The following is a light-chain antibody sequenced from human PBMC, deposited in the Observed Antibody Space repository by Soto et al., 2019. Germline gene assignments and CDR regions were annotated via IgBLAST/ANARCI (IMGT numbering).Light chain of an antibody. Sequence: QSALTQPASVSGSLGQSITISCTGTSSDVGAFDYVSWYQQRPGKAPKLLIYNVYDRPSGISYRFSGSKSGNTASLTISGLQGEDEADYYCSAYTVSRTYVFGTGTKLTVL. CDR2: NVY. V-gene: IGLV2-14*01. CDR3: SAYTVSRTYV. CDR1: SSDVGAFDY. J-gene: IGLJ1*01.